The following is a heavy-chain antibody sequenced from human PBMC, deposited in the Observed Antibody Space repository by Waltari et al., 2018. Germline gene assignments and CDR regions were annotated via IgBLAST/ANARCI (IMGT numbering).Heavy chain of an antibody. CDR2: MNPNSGNT. CDR3: ASVYCSSTSCSNNWFDP. J-gene: IGHJ5*02. Sequence: QVQLVQSGAEVKKPGASVKVSCKASGYTFTSYAINWVRQAPGQGLEWMGWMNPNSGNTGYAQKFQGRVTMTRNTSISTAYMELSSLRSEDTAVYYCASVYCSSTSCSNNWFDPWGQGTLVTVSS. D-gene: IGHD2-2*01. CDR1: GYTFTSYA. V-gene: IGHV1-8*01.